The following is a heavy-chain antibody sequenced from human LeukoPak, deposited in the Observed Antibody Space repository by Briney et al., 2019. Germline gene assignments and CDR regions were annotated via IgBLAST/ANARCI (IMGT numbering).Heavy chain of an antibody. CDR3: ARHGREQQLVDSYYYYGMDV. J-gene: IGHJ6*02. D-gene: IGHD6-13*01. V-gene: IGHV4-59*08. Sequence: SETLSLTCTVSGGSISSYYWSWIRQPPGKGLEWIGYIYYTGSTNYNPSLKSRVTISVDTSKNQFSLKLSSVTAADTAVYYCARHGREQQLVDSYYYYGMDVWGQGTTVTVSS. CDR1: GGSISSYY. CDR2: IYYTGST.